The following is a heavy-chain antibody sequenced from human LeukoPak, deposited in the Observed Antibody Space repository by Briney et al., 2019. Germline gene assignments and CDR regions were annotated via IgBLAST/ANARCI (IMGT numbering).Heavy chain of an antibody. CDR1: GFTCSSYA. D-gene: IGHD4-23*01. CDR2: ISYDGSNK. CDR3: TVVTN. V-gene: IGHV3-30-3*01. Sequence: PGGSLRLSCAASGFTCSSYATHWVRQAPGKGLEWVAVISYDGSNKYYADSVKGRFTISRDNSKNTLYLQMNSLRAEDTAVYYCTVVTNWGQGTLVTVSS. J-gene: IGHJ4*02.